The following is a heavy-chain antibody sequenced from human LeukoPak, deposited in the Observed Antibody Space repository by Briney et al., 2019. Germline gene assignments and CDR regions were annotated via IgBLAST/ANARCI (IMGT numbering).Heavy chain of an antibody. CDR2: IYYSGST. V-gene: IGHV4-61*01. CDR3: ARALDYYDSSGYYYWYYYYYGMDV. D-gene: IGHD3-22*01. Sequence: PSETLSLTCTVSGGSVSSGSYYWSWIRQPPGKGLEWIGYIYYSGSTNYNPSLKSRVTISVDTSKNQFSLKLSSVTAADTAVYYCARALDYYDSSGYYYWYYYYYGMDVWGQGTTVTVSS. J-gene: IGHJ6*02. CDR1: GGSVSSGSYY.